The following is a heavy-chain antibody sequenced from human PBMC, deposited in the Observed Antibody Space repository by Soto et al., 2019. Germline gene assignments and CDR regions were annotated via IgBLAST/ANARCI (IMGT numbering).Heavy chain of an antibody. Sequence: VQLLESGGGLVQPGGSLRLSCAASGFIFRDYAMNWVRQAPGKGLEWVSDISGSGDSARYADSVKGRFTISRDNSRDTLYLHMTSRRVDATAVYYCGKERRGSGWSVCDFWGQGDLVTVSS. J-gene: IGHJ4*02. V-gene: IGHV3-23*01. CDR1: GFIFRDYA. D-gene: IGHD6-19*01. CDR2: ISGSGDSA. CDR3: GKERRGSGWSVCDF.